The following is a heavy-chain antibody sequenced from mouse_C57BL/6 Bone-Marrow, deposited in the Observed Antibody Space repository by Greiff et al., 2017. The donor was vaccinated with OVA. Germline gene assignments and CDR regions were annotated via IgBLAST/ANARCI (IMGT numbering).Heavy chain of an antibody. CDR1: GYTFTSYW. CDR2: IDPNSGGT. CDR3: ARASITTVVDHWYFDV. J-gene: IGHJ1*03. Sequence: VQLQQPGAELVKPGASVKLSCKASGYTFTSYWMHWVKQRPGRGLEWIGRIDPNSGGTKYNEKFKSKATLTVDKPSSTAYMQLSSLTSEDSAVYYCARASITTVVDHWYFDVWGTGTTVTVSS. D-gene: IGHD1-1*01. V-gene: IGHV1-72*01.